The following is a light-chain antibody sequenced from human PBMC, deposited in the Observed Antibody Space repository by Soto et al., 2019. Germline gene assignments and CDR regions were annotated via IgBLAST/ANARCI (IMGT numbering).Light chain of an antibody. CDR3: QQYGSSPIVT. Sequence: DIVLTQSPGTLSLSPGERATLSCRASQSVSSSFLAGYQQKPGQAPRLLISGASSRATGIPDRFSGSGSVTDFTLTISRLEPEDFAVYYCQQYGSSPIVTFGGGTKVEIK. CDR2: GAS. V-gene: IGKV3-20*01. CDR1: QSVSSSF. J-gene: IGKJ4*01.